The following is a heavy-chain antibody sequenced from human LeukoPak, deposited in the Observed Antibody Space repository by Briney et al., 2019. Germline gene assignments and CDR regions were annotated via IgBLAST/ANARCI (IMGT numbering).Heavy chain of an antibody. CDR3: ATLARYCSSTSCYAAEFDY. CDR2: IYYSGST. D-gene: IGHD2-2*01. Sequence: SQTLSLTCTVSGGSISSGGYYWSWIRQHPWKGLEWIGYIYYSGSTYYNPSLKSRVTISVDTSKNQFSLKLSSVTAADTAVYYCATLARYCSSTSCYAAEFDYWGQGTLVTVSS. V-gene: IGHV4-31*03. CDR1: GGSISSGGYY. J-gene: IGHJ4*02.